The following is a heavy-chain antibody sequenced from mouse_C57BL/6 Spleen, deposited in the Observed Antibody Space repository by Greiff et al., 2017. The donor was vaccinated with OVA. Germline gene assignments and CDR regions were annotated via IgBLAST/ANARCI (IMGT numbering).Heavy chain of an antibody. D-gene: IGHD1-1*01. CDR2: IHPNSGST. V-gene: IGHV1-64*01. CDR3: ARSRVNYYGSTGYFDY. Sequence: VQLQQPGAELVKPGASVKLSCKASGYTFTSYWMHWVKQRPGQGLEWIGMIHPNSGSTNYNEKFKSKATLTVDKSSSTAYMQLSSLTSEDSAVYYCARSRVNYYGSTGYFDYWGQGTTLTVSS. CDR1: GYTFTSYW. J-gene: IGHJ2*01.